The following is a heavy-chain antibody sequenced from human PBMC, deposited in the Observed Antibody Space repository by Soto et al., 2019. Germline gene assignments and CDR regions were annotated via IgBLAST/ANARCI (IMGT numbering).Heavy chain of an antibody. V-gene: IGHV4-4*09. D-gene: IGHD3-16*01. CDR1: GDSVKNQY. CDR2: IYRSGST. Sequence: SETLSLTCTVSGDSVKNQYWSWIRRPTGRGLEWIGYIYRSGSTKYNPSLKSRLTISVDTSKNQFSLKLSSVTAADTAVYYCARTLVYGHMDVWGKGTTVTVSS. CDR3: ARTLVYGHMDV. J-gene: IGHJ6*03.